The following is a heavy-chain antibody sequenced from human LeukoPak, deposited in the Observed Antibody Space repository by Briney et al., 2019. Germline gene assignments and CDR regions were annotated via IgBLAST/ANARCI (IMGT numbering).Heavy chain of an antibody. CDR2: ISISGENT. CDR3: ARLISTSSSRFSDY. D-gene: IGHD6-6*01. CDR1: GFTFSSYA. J-gene: IGHJ4*02. Sequence: PGGSLRLSCAASGFTFSSYAMSWVRQAPGKGLEWVSAISISGENTYYADSEKGRFTISRDTSRNTLYLQMHSLRAEDTAVYYCARLISTSSSRFSDYWGQGTLVTVSS. V-gene: IGHV3-23*01.